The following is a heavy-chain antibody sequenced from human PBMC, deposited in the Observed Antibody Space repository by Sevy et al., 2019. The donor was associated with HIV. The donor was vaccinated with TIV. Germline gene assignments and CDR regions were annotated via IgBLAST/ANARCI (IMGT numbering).Heavy chain of an antibody. CDR3: AKDQRILKGLRFLEWGHYYYGMDV. D-gene: IGHD3-3*01. J-gene: IGHJ6*02. CDR2: IRYDGSNK. CDR1: GFTFSSYG. Sequence: GGSLRLTCAASGFTFSSYGMHWVRQAPGKGLEWVAFIRYDGSNKYYADSVKGRFTISRDNSKNTLYLQMNSLRAEDTAVYYCAKDQRILKGLRFLEWGHYYYGMDVWGQGTTVTVSS. V-gene: IGHV3-30*02.